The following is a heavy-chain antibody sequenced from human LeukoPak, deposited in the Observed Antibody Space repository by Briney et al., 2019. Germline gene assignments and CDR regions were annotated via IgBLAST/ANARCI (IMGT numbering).Heavy chain of an antibody. Sequence: GGSLRLSCAASGFTFSNAWMSWVRQAPGKGLEWVGRIKSKTDGGTTDYAAPVKGRFTISRDDSKNTLYLQMNSLKTEDTAVYYCTSSGYWYYYYGMDVWGQGTTVTVSS. D-gene: IGHD3-22*01. J-gene: IGHJ6*02. V-gene: IGHV3-15*01. CDR1: GFTFSNAW. CDR2: IKSKTDGGTT. CDR3: TSSGYWYYYYGMDV.